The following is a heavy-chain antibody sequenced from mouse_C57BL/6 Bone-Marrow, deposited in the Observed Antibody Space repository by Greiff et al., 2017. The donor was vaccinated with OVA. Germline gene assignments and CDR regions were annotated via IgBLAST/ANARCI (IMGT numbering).Heavy chain of an antibody. CDR2: IYPRSGNT. CDR3: ARTPQGFAY. Sequence: VNVVESGAELARPGASVKLSCKASGYTFTSYGISWVKQRTGQGLEWIGEIYPRSGNTYYNEKFKGKATLTADKSSSTAYMELRSLTSEDSAVYFCARTPQGFAYWGQGTLVTVSA. CDR1: GYTFTSYG. J-gene: IGHJ3*01. V-gene: IGHV1-81*01.